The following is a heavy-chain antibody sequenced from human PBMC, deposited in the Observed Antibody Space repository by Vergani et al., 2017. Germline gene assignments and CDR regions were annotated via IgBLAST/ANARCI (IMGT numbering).Heavy chain of an antibody. V-gene: IGHV4-59*01. D-gene: IGHD6-13*01. CDR3: AGDTHSWQRADR. J-gene: IGHJ5*02. CDR1: GGSMSGYY. Sequence: QVRLQESGPGLVKPSETLSLTCSVSGGSMSGYYWSWIRQPPGKGLEWMGYVSFRGDTLYDPSVKGRMTISLNTSSNQFSLYLTSVTAADTTIYYCAGDTHSWQRADRWGQGLLVSVSS. CDR2: VSFRGDT.